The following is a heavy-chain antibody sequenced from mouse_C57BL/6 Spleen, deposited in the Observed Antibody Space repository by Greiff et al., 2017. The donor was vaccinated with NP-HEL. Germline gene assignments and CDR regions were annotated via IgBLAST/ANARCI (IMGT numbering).Heavy chain of an antibody. CDR2: IDPSDSYT. J-gene: IGHJ4*01. D-gene: IGHD1-1*01. CDR3: ARGYYGSSHFMDD. CDR1: GYTFTSYW. V-gene: IGHV1-69*01. Sequence: QVQLQQPGAELVMPGASVKLSCKASGYTFTSYWMHWVKQRPGQGLEWIGEIDPSDSYTNYTQKFKGKSTLTVDKSSSTAYMQLSSLTSEDSAVYYCARGYYGSSHFMDDWGQGTSVTVSS.